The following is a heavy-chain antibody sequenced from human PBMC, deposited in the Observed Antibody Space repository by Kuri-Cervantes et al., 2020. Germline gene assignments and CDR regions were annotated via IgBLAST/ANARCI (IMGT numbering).Heavy chain of an antibody. J-gene: IGHJ3*02. CDR2: IWYDGSNK. V-gene: IGHV3-33*01. Sequence: GESLKISCAASGFTFSSYGMHWVRQAPGKGLEWVAVIWYDGSNKYYADSVKGRFTISRDNAKNSLHLQMDSLRAEDTAVYYCARVDIVVVVATNILSAFDMWGQGTMVTVSS. CDR3: ARVDIVVVVATNILSAFDM. CDR1: GFTFSSYG. D-gene: IGHD2-15*01.